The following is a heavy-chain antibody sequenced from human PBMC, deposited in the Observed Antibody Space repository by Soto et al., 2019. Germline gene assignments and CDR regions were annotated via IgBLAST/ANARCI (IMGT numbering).Heavy chain of an antibody. V-gene: IGHV3-43*01. CDR2: LSWDGGTT. CDR3: TRVQKIYRTTSGVDFDS. CDR1: GFTFEEHT. J-gene: IGHJ4*02. D-gene: IGHD5-12*01. Sequence: GGSLRLSCVVSGFTFEEHTIHWVRQAPGKGLEWISLLSWDGGTTYYAESVKGRFTISRDSGTNSVFLQMDSLRSEDTALYYCTRVQKIYRTTSGVDFDSWGQGTQVTVSS.